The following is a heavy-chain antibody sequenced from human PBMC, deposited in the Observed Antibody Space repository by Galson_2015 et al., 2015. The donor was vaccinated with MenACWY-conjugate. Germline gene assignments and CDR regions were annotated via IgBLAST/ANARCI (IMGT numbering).Heavy chain of an antibody. Sequence: LRLSCAGSAFTFSNAYMSWVRQAPGKGLEWVGRIKSQTDGGRIDYTAPVKGRFTISRDDSKNTLYLQMNSLKIEDTAVYYCTTHKPDSWGGLLFHFYMDVWGKGTTVTVSS. J-gene: IGHJ6*03. CDR1: AFTFSNAY. D-gene: IGHD2-21*01. CDR3: TTHKPDSWGGLLFHFYMDV. CDR2: IKSQTDGGRI. V-gene: IGHV3-15*01.